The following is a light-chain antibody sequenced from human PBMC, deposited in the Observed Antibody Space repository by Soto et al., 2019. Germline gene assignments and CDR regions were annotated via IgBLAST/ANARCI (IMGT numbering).Light chain of an antibody. CDR1: MRDVVDYNL. CDR2: EVR. V-gene: IGLV2-14*01. J-gene: IGLJ3*02. CDR3: SAYTASSTLV. Sequence: QSALTQPASVSGSAGQSITISCSGTMRDVVDYNLVSWYQQHPGTAPKLIIYEVRNRPSGISSRFSGSRSGNTASLTISGLQSEDEGDYYCSAYTASSTLVFGGGTKLTVL.